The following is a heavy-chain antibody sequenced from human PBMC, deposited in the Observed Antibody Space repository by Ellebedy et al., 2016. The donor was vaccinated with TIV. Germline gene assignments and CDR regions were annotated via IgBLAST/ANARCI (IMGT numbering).Heavy chain of an antibody. CDR1: GGSISSYY. CDR2: IYTSGST. V-gene: IGHV4-4*07. Sequence: SETLSLTXTVSGGSISSYYWSWIRQPAGKGLEWIGRIYTSGSTNYNPSLKSRVTMSVDTSKNQFSLKLSSVTAADTAVYYCAREKGLRGDYYGMDVWGQGTTVTVSS. D-gene: IGHD5-12*01. CDR3: AREKGLRGDYYGMDV. J-gene: IGHJ6*02.